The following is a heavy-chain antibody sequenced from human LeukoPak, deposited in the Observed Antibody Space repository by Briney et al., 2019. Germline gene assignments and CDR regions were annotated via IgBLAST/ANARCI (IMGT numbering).Heavy chain of an antibody. V-gene: IGHV1-3*01. CDR1: GYTFTSYA. CDR3: ARGHGDYYAFDI. J-gene: IGHJ3*02. CDR2: INAGNGNT. D-gene: IGHD4-17*01. Sequence: ASVKVSCKASGYTFTSYAMHWVRQAPGQRLEWMGWINAGNGNTKYSQKFQGRVTITRDTSASTAYMELSSLRSEDTAVYYCARGHGDYYAFDIWGQGTMVTVSS.